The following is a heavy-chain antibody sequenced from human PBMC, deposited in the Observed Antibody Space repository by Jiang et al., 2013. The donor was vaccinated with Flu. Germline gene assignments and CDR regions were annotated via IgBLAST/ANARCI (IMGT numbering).Heavy chain of an antibody. J-gene: IGHJ6*02. CDR3: ARALPPLNYYVMDV. CDR2: ISPYNGNR. CDR1: GYTFTNYG. Sequence: EVKEPGASVKVSCKASGYTFTNYGIGWVRRAPGQGLEWMGWISPYNGNRNYAQDFKDRVTMSTDTPTRTAYMELRSLVSDDTAVYYCARALPPLNYYVMDVWGQGTAVTVSS. V-gene: IGHV1-18*04.